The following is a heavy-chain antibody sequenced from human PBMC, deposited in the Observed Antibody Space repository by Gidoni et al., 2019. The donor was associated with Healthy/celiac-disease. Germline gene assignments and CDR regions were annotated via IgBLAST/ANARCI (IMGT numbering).Heavy chain of an antibody. J-gene: IGHJ4*02. CDR1: GVTFSSYG. CDR3: ARTGGGSYSIDY. CDR2: IGYDGSNK. D-gene: IGHD1-26*01. V-gene: IGHV3-33*01. Sequence: QVQLVESGGGVVQPGRSLRLSCAATGVTFSSYGRHWVRQATGKGLGWVAVIGYDGSNKYYSDYLKGRFTISIDNSNNTLYRQMNSLRDEDTGVYYWARTGGGSYSIDYWGKGTLVTVSS.